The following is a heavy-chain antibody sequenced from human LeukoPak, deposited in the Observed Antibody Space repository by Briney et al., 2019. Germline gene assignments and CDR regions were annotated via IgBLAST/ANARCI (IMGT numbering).Heavy chain of an antibody. CDR2: ISYDGSNK. J-gene: IGHJ4*01. V-gene: IGHV3-30*01. D-gene: IGHD2-2*01. Sequence: HPGGSLRLSCAASGFTFSSYAMHWVRQAPGKGLEWVAVISYDGSNKYYADSVKGRFTISRDNSKNTLYLQMNSLRAEDTAVYYCASPGVPASKGDHWGQGTLVTGSS. CDR1: GFTFSSYA. CDR3: ASPGVPASKGDH.